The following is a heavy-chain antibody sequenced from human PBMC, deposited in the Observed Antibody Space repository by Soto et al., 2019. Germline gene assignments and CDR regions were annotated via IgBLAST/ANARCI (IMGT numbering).Heavy chain of an antibody. Sequence: SLRLSCSARGLTFSIYGMHWVRQTPGKGLEWVASISYDGSKKYYTDSVKGRFTISRDNSKNTLYLQVNSLRPEDTSVYYCAKVFYPFEVATYGMDVWGQGTTGTVSS. CDR2: ISYDGSKK. CDR1: GLTFSIYG. CDR3: AKVFYPFEVATYGMDV. V-gene: IGHV3-30*18. D-gene: IGHD3-9*01. J-gene: IGHJ6*02.